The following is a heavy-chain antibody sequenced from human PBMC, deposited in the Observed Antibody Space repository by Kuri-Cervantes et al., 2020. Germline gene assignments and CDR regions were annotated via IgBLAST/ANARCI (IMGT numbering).Heavy chain of an antibody. Sequence: GSLRLSCTVSGGSISSYYWSWIRQPPGKGLEWIGYIYYSGSTNYNPSLKGRVTISVDTSKNQFSLKLSSVTAADTAVYYCARVRWFRDDAFDIWGQGTMVTVSS. CDR1: GGSISSYY. CDR2: IYYSGST. CDR3: ARVRWFRDDAFDI. D-gene: IGHD3-10*01. J-gene: IGHJ3*02. V-gene: IGHV4-59*01.